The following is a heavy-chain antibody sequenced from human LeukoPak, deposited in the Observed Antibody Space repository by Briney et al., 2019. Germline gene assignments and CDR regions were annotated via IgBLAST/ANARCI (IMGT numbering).Heavy chain of an antibody. J-gene: IGHJ5*02. V-gene: IGHV4-39*01. D-gene: IGHD3-10*01. CDR2: MYCGST. CDR1: GGSFSSGGYY. Sequence: SETLSLTCTESGGSFSSGGYYWGRIRQPPGKGLEWIATMYCGSTYYNQSLKSRVTISVDTSNNQFSLKLTSVTAADTAVYYCARHERNMLRGVNRLGRFDPWGQGTLVTVAS. CDR3: ARHERNMLRGVNRLGRFDP.